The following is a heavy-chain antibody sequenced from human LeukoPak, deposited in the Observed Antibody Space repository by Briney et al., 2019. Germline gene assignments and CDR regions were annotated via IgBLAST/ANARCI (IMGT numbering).Heavy chain of an antibody. V-gene: IGHV3-23*01. Sequence: GGSLRLSCAASGFTFRSYAMNWVRQVTGKGLEWVSGISGSGAGTYYADSVKGRFTISRDNSKNTLFLQMNSLRAEDTAVYYCVKGSLYSSGCYDYWGQGTLVTVSA. J-gene: IGHJ4*02. CDR1: GFTFRSYA. CDR3: VKGSLYSSGCYDY. D-gene: IGHD6-19*01. CDR2: ISGSGAGT.